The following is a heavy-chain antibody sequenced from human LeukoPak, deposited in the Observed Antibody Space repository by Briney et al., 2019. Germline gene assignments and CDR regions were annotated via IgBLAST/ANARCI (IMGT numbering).Heavy chain of an antibody. Sequence: GGSLRLSCAASGFTFSSYSMNWVRQAPGKGLEWVSFISSSSSTIYYADSVKGRFTITRDNAKNSLYLQMNSLRAEDTAVYYCARDRGGSYSAIDYWGQGTLVTVSS. CDR3: ARDRGGSYSAIDY. D-gene: IGHD1-26*01. CDR2: ISSSSSTI. CDR1: GFTFSSYS. J-gene: IGHJ4*02. V-gene: IGHV3-48*04.